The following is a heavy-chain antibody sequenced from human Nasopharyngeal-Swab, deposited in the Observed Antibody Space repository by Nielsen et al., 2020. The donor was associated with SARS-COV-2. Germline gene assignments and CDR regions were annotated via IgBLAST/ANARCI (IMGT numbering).Heavy chain of an antibody. CDR3: ARGGGATSYYYYYYMDV. V-gene: IGHV4-39*01. CDR1: GGSISSSSYY. Sequence: SETLSLTCTVSGGSISSSSYYWGWIRQPPGKGLEWIGSIYYSGSTYYNPSLKSRVTISVDTSKNQFSLKLSSVTAADTAVYYCARGGGATSYYYYYYMDVWGKGTTVTVSS. D-gene: IGHD1-26*01. CDR2: IYYSGST. J-gene: IGHJ6*03.